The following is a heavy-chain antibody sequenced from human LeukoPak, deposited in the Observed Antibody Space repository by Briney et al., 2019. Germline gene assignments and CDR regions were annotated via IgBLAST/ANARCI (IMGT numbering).Heavy chain of an antibody. D-gene: IGHD4-17*01. J-gene: IGHJ4*02. CDR3: AKNYGDYVSSRFDC. CDR1: GFTFSSDA. V-gene: IGHV3-23*01. CDR2: IRANAGST. Sequence: GGSLRLSCAASGFTFSSDAMSWVRQAPGKGLEWVSAIRANAGSTYYADSVKGRFTISRDSSKNTLYLQINSLRAEDTAVYYCAKNYGDYVSSRFDCWGQGTLVTVSS.